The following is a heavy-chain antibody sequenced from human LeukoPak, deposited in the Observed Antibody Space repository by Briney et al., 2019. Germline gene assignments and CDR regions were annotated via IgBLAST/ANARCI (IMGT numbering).Heavy chain of an antibody. CDR1: GYSISSGYY. J-gene: IGHJ4*02. Sequence: SETLSLTCTVSGYSISSGYYWGWIRQPPGKGLEWIGSIYHSGSTYYNPSLKSRVTISVDTSKNQFSLKLSSVTAADTAVYYCARAATVTQALFDYWGQGTLVTVSS. CDR3: ARAATVTQALFDY. V-gene: IGHV4-38-2*02. CDR2: IYHSGST. D-gene: IGHD5-24*01.